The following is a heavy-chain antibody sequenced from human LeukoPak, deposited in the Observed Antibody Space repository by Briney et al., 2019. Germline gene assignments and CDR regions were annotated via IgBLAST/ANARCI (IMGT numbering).Heavy chain of an antibody. Sequence: SETLSLTCTVSGGSISSYYWSWLRQPPGKGLEWIGYIYYSGSTNYNPSLKSRVTISVDTSKNQFSLKLSSVTAADTAVYYCARNRYCSGGSCLLDYWGQGTLVTVSS. D-gene: IGHD2-15*01. J-gene: IGHJ4*02. CDR1: GGSISSYY. CDR2: IYYSGST. V-gene: IGHV4-59*01. CDR3: ARNRYCSGGSCLLDY.